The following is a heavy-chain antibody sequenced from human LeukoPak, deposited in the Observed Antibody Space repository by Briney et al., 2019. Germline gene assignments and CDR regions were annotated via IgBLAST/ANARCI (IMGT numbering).Heavy chain of an antibody. J-gene: IGHJ6*02. D-gene: IGHD2-2*01. Sequence: GGSLRLSCAASGFTVSSNYMSWVRQAPGKGLEWVSVIYSGGSTYYADSVKGRFTISRDNSKYTLYLQMNSLRAEDTAVYYCARVVPAAKNYYYYGMDVWGQGTTVTVSS. CDR3: ARVVPAAKNYYYYGMDV. CDR2: IYSGGST. CDR1: GFTVSSNY. V-gene: IGHV3-53*01.